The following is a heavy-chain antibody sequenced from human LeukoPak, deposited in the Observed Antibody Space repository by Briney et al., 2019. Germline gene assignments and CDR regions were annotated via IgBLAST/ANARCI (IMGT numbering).Heavy chain of an antibody. J-gene: IGHJ4*02. CDR1: GFTFSSYW. V-gene: IGHV3-7*01. CDR2: IKQDGSEK. Sequence: GGSLRLSCVASGFTFSSYWMSWVRQAPGKGLEWVANIKQDGSEKYSLDSVKGRFTISRDNAKNSLYLQMNSLRAEDTAVYYCARDVCSSTSCYSDYWGQGTLVTVSS. CDR3: ARDVCSSTSCYSDY. D-gene: IGHD2-2*01.